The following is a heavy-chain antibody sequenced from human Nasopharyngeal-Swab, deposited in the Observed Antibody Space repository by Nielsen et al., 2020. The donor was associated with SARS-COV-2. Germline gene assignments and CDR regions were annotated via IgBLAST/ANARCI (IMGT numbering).Heavy chain of an antibody. Sequence: SETLSLTCAVYGGSFSGYYWSWIRQPPGKGLEWIGEINHSGSTNYNPSLKSRATISVDTSKNQFSLKLSSVTAADTAVYYCARGKEYQLLFDAFDIWGQGTMVTVSS. J-gene: IGHJ3*02. V-gene: IGHV4-34*01. CDR3: ARGKEYQLLFDAFDI. CDR2: INHSGST. CDR1: GGSFSGYY. D-gene: IGHD2-2*01.